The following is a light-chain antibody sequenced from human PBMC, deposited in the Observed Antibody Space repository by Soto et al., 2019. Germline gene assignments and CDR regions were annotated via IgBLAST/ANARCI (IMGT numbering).Light chain of an antibody. J-gene: IGKJ4*01. CDR1: QSISSW. V-gene: IGKV1-5*03. Sequence: DIQMTQSPSTLSASVGDRVTITCRASQSISSWLVWYQQKPRKAPKLLFSESSILQSGVSSRFSGRGCRKESTLTISSLQPDDFATYYCQRYNTFLTFGGGTRVDI. CDR2: ESS. CDR3: QRYNTFLT.